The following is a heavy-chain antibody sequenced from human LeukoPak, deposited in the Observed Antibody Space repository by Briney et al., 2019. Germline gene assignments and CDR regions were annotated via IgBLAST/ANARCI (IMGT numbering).Heavy chain of an antibody. V-gene: IGHV1-69*04. CDR1: GGTFSSYA. CDR2: IIPILGIA. D-gene: IGHD1-1*01. Sequence: SVKVSCKASGGTFSSYAISWVRQAPGQGLEWMGRIIPILGIANYAQKFQGRVTITADKSTSTAYMELSSLRSEDTAVYCCARDLPGATGFDPWGQGTLVTVSS. J-gene: IGHJ5*02. CDR3: ARDLPGATGFDP.